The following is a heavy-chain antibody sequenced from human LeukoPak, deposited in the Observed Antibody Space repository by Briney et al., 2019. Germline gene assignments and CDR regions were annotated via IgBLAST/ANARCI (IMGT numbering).Heavy chain of an antibody. J-gene: IGHJ4*02. CDR3: ARAGRRIPYYFDY. V-gene: IGHV4-59*01. CDR1: GGSISIYY. D-gene: IGHD2-21*01. Sequence: PSETLSLTCTVSGGSISIYYWSWIRQPPGKGLEWIGYIYYSGSTNYNPSLKSRVTISVDTSKNQFSLKLSSVTAADTAVYYCARAGRRIPYYFDYWGQGTLVTVSS. CDR2: IYYSGST.